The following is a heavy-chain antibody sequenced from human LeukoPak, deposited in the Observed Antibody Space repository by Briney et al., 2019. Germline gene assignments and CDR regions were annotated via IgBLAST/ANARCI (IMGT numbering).Heavy chain of an antibody. CDR2: INPSGGST. J-gene: IGHJ6*02. V-gene: IGHV1-46*01. CDR1: GYTFTSYY. Sequence: ASVKVSCKASGYTFTSYYMHWVRQAPGQGLEWMGIINPSGGSTSYAQKFQGRVTMTRDTSTSTVYMELSSLRSEDTAVYYCARDKRVVVTATCYYYYGMDVWGQGTTVTVSS. D-gene: IGHD2-21*02. CDR3: ARDKRVVVTATCYYYYGMDV.